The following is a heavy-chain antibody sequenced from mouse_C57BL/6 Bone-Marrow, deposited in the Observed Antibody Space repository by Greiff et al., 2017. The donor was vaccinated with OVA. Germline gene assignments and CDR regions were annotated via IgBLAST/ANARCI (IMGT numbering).Heavy chain of an antibody. CDR2: INPGSGGT. D-gene: IGHD1-1*01. V-gene: IGHV1-54*01. CDR3: ARSGRNYGSSPAWFAY. Sequence: QVQLQQSGAELVRPGTSVKVSCKASGYAFTNYLIEWVKQRPGQGLEWIGVINPGSGGTNYNEKFKGKATLTADKSSSTAYMQLSSLTSEDSAVYCCARSGRNYGSSPAWFAYWGQGTLVTVSA. J-gene: IGHJ3*01. CDR1: GYAFTNYL.